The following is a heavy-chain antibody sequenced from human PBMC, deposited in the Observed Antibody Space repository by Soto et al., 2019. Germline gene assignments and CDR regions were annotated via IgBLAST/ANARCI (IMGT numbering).Heavy chain of an antibody. V-gene: IGHV1-18*04. J-gene: IGHJ5*02. CDR3: ARGTRRITMGGYLFDP. CDR1: GYTFSNYG. Sequence: GASVKVSCKASGYTFSNYGVTWVRQAPGQGLEWVGWISAYNNKTNYGQKFQDRVLLTTDTSTNTAYMDLRSLRSDDSAVYYCARGTRRITMGGYLFDPWGQGTPVT. CDR2: ISAYNNKT. D-gene: IGHD3-10*01.